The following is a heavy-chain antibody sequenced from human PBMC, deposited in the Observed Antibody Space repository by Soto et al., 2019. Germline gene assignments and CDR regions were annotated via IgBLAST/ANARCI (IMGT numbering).Heavy chain of an antibody. CDR3: ARQGFGPLHGLVDV. CDR1: GGSISSYY. V-gene: IGHV4-59*08. CDR2: VHHSWVS. D-gene: IGHD3-10*01. J-gene: IGHJ6*02. Sequence: QVQLQESGPGLVKPSETMSLSCTVSGGSISSYYWSWFRQSPGKRMEWIGYVHHSWVSSYNPSLQSRVAISLDTSKSQFSRKVTSVTATDTAVYYCARQGFGPLHGLVDVWGQGTTVTVSS.